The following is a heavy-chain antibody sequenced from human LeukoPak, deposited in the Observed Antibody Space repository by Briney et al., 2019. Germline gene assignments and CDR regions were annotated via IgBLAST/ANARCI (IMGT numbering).Heavy chain of an antibody. CDR3: AKRQYSSGWYNFDY. Sequence: GGSLRLSCAASGFTFSSYAMSWIRQAPGKGLEWVSAISGSGGTTYYADSVKGRFTISRDNSKNTLYPQMNSLRAEDTAVYYCAKRQYSSGWYNFDYWGQGTLVTVSS. D-gene: IGHD6-19*01. CDR2: ISGSGGTT. CDR1: GFTFSSYA. J-gene: IGHJ4*02. V-gene: IGHV3-23*01.